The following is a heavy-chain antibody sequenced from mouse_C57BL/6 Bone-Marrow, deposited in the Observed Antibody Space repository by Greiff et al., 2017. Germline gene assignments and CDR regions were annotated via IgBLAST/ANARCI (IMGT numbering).Heavy chain of an antibody. CDR1: GFTFSDYY. CDR2: ISTGGGST. Sequence: EVQRVESGGGLVQPGGSLKLSCAASGFTFSDYYMYWVRQTPEQRLEWVAYISTGGGSTYYPDTVKGRFTLSRDNAKNTLYLQMSRLKSDDTAMYYCARQRDLLWYPDDWGQGTTLTVSS. D-gene: IGHD2-1*01. V-gene: IGHV5-12*01. CDR3: ARQRDLLWYPDD. J-gene: IGHJ2*01.